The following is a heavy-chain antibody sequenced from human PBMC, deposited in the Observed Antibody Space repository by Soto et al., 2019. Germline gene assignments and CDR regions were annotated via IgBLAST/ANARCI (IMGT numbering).Heavy chain of an antibody. CDR2: IYYSGST. CDR1: GGFISSSSYY. Sequence: PSATLSLTCSVSGGFISSSSYYWGWIRQPPGKGLEWIGSIYYSGSTYYNPSLKSRVTISVDTSKNRFSLKLSSVTAADTAVYYCARAPFDILTGYSLWYFDYWGQGILVTISS. CDR3: ARAPFDILTGYSLWYFDY. D-gene: IGHD3-9*01. V-gene: IGHV4-39*07. J-gene: IGHJ4*02.